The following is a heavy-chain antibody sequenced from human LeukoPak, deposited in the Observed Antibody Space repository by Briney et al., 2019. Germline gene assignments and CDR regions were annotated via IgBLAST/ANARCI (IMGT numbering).Heavy chain of an antibody. V-gene: IGHV1-18*01. J-gene: IGHJ6*03. Sequence: ASVKVSCKASGYSFTSYGISWVRQAPGQGLEWMGWISGYNGNTNYARKLQGRVTMTTDTSTSTAYMELRSLRSDDTAVYYCVRGVAGVYFYYYMDVWGKGTTVTVSS. D-gene: IGHD1-14*01. CDR3: VRGVAGVYFYYYMDV. CDR2: ISGYNGNT. CDR1: GYSFTSYG.